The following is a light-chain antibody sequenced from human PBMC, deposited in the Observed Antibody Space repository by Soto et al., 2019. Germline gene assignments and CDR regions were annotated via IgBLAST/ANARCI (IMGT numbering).Light chain of an antibody. J-gene: IGKJ4*01. CDR2: AAS. CDR1: HDISSY. Sequence: DIQLTQSPSFLSASVGDRVIITCRASHDISSYLAWYQQKPGEAPKLLIYAASTLQSGVPSRFSGSRSGTEFTLTVSSLQPEDFATYYCQQLKSYPRTFGGGTKVEIK. V-gene: IGKV1-9*01. CDR3: QQLKSYPRT.